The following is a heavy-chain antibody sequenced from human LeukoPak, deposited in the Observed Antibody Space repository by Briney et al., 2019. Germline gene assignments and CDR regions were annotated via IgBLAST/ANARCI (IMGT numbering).Heavy chain of an antibody. CDR3: ARIHSYYDFWSGQNWFDP. CDR1: GFTFSSYA. V-gene: IGHV3-66*01. D-gene: IGHD3-3*01. Sequence: GGSLRLSCAASGFTFSSYAMSWVRQAPGKGLEWVSVIYSGGSTYYADSVKGRFTISRDNSKNTLYLQMNSLRAEDTAVYYCARIHSYYDFWSGQNWFDPWGQGTLVTVSS. J-gene: IGHJ5*02. CDR2: IYSGGST.